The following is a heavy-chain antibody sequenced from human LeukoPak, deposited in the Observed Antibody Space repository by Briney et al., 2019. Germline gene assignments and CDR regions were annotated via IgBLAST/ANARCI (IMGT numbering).Heavy chain of an antibody. Sequence: GGSLRLSCAASGFTFSSYDMHWVRQATGKGLEWVSAIGTAGDTYHPGSVKGRFTISRENAKNSLYLQMNSLRAGDTAVYYCARVVYGSGSYDYWGQGTLVTVSS. CDR2: IGTAGDT. D-gene: IGHD3-10*01. CDR3: ARVVYGSGSYDY. V-gene: IGHV3-13*01. CDR1: GFTFSSYD. J-gene: IGHJ4*02.